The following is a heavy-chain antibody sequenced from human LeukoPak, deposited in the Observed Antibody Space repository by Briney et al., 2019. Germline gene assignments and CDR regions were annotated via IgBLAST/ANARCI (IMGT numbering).Heavy chain of an antibody. CDR2: ISHSGTT. CDR1: GVSIRTHY. D-gene: IGHD5-24*01. CDR3: ARGRRGGYNSPIYYYYYYMDV. Sequence: SETLSLTCNVSGVSIRTHYWSWIRESPGKGLEGIGFISHSGTTNYNPSPKSRVTISIDTSKNEFSLKLTSVTAADTAVYYCARGRRGGYNSPIYYYYYYMDVWGKGTTVTVSS. V-gene: IGHV4-59*11. J-gene: IGHJ6*03.